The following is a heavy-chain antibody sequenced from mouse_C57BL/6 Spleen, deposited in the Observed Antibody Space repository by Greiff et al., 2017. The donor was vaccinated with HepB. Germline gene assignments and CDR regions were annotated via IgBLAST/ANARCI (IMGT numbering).Heavy chain of an antibody. CDR1: GYTFTSSG. D-gene: IGHD2-3*01. CDR3: ARRLDGYYMDY. V-gene: IGHV1-81*01. J-gene: IGHJ2*01. CDR2: IYPRSGNT. Sequence: VQLQQSGAELARPGASVKLSCKASGYTFTSSGISWVKQRTGQGLEWIGEIYPRSGNTYYNEKFKGKATLTADKSSSTAYMELRSLTAEDSAVYFCARRLDGYYMDYWGQGTTLTVAS.